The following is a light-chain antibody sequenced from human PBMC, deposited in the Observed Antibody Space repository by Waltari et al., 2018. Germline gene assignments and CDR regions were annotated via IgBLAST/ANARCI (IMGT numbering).Light chain of an antibody. Sequence: DIVMTQSPDSLAVSLGERATINCKSSQSVLSSSNNKKYLSWYQQKSVQPPKLLIYWASTREAGVPGRFSGSGSGTDFTLTISSLQAEDVAVYYCQQYYSTPLSFGGGTKVEIK. CDR3: QQYYSTPLS. CDR2: WAS. CDR1: QSVLSSSNNKKY. V-gene: IGKV4-1*01. J-gene: IGKJ4*01.